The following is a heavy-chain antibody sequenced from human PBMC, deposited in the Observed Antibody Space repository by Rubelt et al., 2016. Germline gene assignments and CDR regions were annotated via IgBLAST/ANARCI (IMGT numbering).Heavy chain of an antibody. CDR3: ARRGPSGPHDAFDI. CDR1: GFTFSSYW. V-gene: IGHV3-74*01. CDR2: INSDGSST. J-gene: IGHJ3*02. Sequence: GGGLVQPGGSLRLSCEASGFTFSSYWMHWVRQAPGKGLVWVSRINSDGSSTDYADSVKGRFTISRDNAKNTLYLQMNSLRAEDTAVYYCARRGPSGPHDAFDIWGQGTMVTVSS.